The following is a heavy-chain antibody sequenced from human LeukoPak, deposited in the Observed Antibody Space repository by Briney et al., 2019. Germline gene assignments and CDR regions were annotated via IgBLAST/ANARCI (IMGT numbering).Heavy chain of an antibody. CDR1: GGSISSYY. D-gene: IGHD6-13*01. V-gene: IGHV4-4*07. CDR3: ARDSRGYSSSWYWNDWFDP. CDR2: IYTSGST. Sequence: SETLSLTCTVSGGSISSYYWSWIRQPAGKGLEWIGRIYTSGSTNYNPSLKSRVTMSVDTSKNQFSLKLSSVTAADTAVYYCARDSRGYSSSWYWNDWFDPWGQGTLVTVSS. J-gene: IGHJ5*02.